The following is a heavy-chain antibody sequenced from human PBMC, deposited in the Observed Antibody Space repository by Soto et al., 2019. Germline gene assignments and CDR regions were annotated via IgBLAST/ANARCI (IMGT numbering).Heavy chain of an antibody. J-gene: IGHJ3*02. Sequence: QVQLVESGGGLVKPGGSLRLSCAASGFTFSDYYMSCIRQAPGKGLEWVSYISSSTIYTNYADSVKGRFTISRDNAKNSLYLQMNSLRAEGTAVYYCARDADILTGSDAFDIWGQGTMVTVSS. V-gene: IGHV3-11*05. CDR3: ARDADILTGSDAFDI. D-gene: IGHD3-9*01. CDR1: GFTFSDYY. CDR2: ISSSTIYT.